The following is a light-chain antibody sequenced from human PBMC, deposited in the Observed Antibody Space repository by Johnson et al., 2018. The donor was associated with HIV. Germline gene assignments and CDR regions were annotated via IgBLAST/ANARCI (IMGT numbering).Light chain of an antibody. CDR1: SCNIGDNY. CDR3: GSWDNTLSAFV. V-gene: IGLV1-51*01. J-gene: IGLJ1*01. CDR2: DNN. Sequence: QSVLTQPPSVSAAPGQKVTISCSGSSCNIGDNYISWHQQLPGTAPKLLIYDNNNRPSGIPDRFSGSKSGTSATLAITGLQTGDEADYCCGSWDNTLSAFVFGTGTKVTVL.